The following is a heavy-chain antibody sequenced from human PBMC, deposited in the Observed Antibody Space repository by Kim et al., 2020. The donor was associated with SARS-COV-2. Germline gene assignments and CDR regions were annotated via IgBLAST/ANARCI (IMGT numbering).Heavy chain of an antibody. V-gene: IGHV1-18*01. Sequence: ASVKVSCKASGYTFTNYSITWVRQAPGQGLEWMGWISAYNGNTNYAQKLQGRVAMTTDTSTTTAYMELRSLRSDDTAVYYCARVVGVTVPYYFHYWGQGT. D-gene: IGHD1-26*01. CDR1: GYTFTNYS. J-gene: IGHJ4*02. CDR2: ISAYNGNT. CDR3: ARVVGVTVPYYFHY.